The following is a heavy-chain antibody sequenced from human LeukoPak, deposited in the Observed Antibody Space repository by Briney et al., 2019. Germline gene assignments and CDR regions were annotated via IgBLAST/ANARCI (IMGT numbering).Heavy chain of an antibody. D-gene: IGHD1-1*01. CDR1: GGSISSGDYS. CDR3: ARVGSDWNDVRYNWFDP. V-gene: IGHV4-30-2*01. Sequence: SETLSLTCAVSGGSISSGDYSWGCIRQPPGKGLEWIGYIFQSGSTYYNPSLKSRVTISVDRSKNQFSLKLSSVTAADTAVYYCARVGSDWNDVRYNWFDPWGQGTLVTVSS. J-gene: IGHJ5*02. CDR2: IFQSGST.